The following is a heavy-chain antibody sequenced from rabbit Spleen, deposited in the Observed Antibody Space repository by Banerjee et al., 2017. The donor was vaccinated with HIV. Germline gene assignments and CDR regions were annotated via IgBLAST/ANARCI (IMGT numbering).Heavy chain of an antibody. J-gene: IGHJ3*01. CDR2: IYAGSSGST. Sequence: QEQLVESGGGLVKPGASLTLTCIASGVSFITSYYICWVRPAPGKGLEWIACIYAGSSGSTYYANWAKGRFTFSKTSSTTVTLQVTSLTAADTATYFCARDLTGVIGWNFGWWGQGTLVTVS. D-gene: IGHD4-1*01. CDR3: ARDLTGVIGWNFGW. CDR1: GVSFITSYY. V-gene: IGHV1S45*01.